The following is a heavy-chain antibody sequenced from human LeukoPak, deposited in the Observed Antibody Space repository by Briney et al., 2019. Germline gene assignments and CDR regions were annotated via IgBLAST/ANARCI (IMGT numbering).Heavy chain of an antibody. D-gene: IGHD2-2*02. V-gene: IGHV3-30*02. CDR1: GFTSSSYG. CDR3: AKDPYCSSSSCYTWWFDP. J-gene: IGHJ5*02. CDR2: IKYDGSTK. Sequence: PGGSLRLSCAASGFTSSSYGMHWVRQAPGKGLEWVAFIKYDGSTKYYADSVKGRFTISRDNSKNTLYLQMNSLRAEDTAVYYCAKDPYCSSSSCYTWWFDPWGQGTLVTVSA.